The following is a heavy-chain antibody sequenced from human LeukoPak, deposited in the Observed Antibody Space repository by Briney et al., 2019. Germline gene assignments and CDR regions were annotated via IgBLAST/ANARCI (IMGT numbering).Heavy chain of an antibody. J-gene: IGHJ4*02. CDR3: ARDRKGQWLAFFDY. Sequence: EASVKVSCKASGGTFSSYAISWVRQAPGQGLEWMGGIIPIFGTANYAQKFQGRVTITTDESTSTAYMELSSLRSEDTAVYYCARDRKGQWLAFFDYWGQGTLVTVSS. CDR2: IIPIFGTA. D-gene: IGHD6-19*01. CDR1: GGTFSSYA. V-gene: IGHV1-69*05.